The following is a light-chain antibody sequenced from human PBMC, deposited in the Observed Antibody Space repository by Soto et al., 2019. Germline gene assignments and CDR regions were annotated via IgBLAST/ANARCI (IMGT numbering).Light chain of an antibody. J-gene: IGKJ1*01. CDR3: QQRRPWHPTWK. CDR1: QSVSSY. V-gene: IGKV3-11*01. CDR2: DAS. Sequence: EIVLTQSPATLSLSPGERATLSCRASQSVSSYLAWYQQKPGQAPRLLIYDASNRATGIPARFSGSGSGTDFTLTISSLEPEDFAVDYCQQRRPWHPTWKFGQGTQGDIK.